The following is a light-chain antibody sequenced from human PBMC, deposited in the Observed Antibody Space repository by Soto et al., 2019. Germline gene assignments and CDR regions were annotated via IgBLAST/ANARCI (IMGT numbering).Light chain of an antibody. V-gene: IGLV2-14*01. CDR3: VSYATGTTLYV. J-gene: IGLJ1*01. CDR2: EVT. Sequence: SALTQPASVSGSPGQSITISCTATSSDVGSFNYVSWYQHHPGKAPKLMIYEVTSRPSGVSNRFSGSKSGNTASLTISGLQAEDEADYYCVSYATGTTLYVFGSGTKVTVL. CDR1: SSDVGSFNY.